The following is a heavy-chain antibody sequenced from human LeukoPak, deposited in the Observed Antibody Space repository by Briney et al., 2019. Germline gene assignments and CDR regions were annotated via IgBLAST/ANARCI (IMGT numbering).Heavy chain of an antibody. Sequence: GGSLRLSCAASGFTFSSYSMNWVRQAPGKGLEWVSSISSSSSYIYYADSVKGRFIISRDNAKNSLYLQMNSLRAEDTAVYYCASDGGRSGYWGQGTLVTVSS. CDR1: GFTFSSYS. D-gene: IGHD4-23*01. CDR2: ISSSSSYI. CDR3: ASDGGRSGY. J-gene: IGHJ4*02. V-gene: IGHV3-21*01.